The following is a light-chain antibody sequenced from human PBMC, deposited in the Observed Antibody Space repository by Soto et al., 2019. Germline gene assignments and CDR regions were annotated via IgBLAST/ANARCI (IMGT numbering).Light chain of an antibody. Sequence: EIVLTQSPGTLSLSPGEGATLSCRSSQYIASSYLAWYQQRRGQAPRLLIYGASSRASGIPDRFSGSGSGTDFTLTISRLEPEDSAVYYCQQYGGSPYTFGQGPKVEI. CDR2: GAS. CDR3: QQYGGSPYT. J-gene: IGKJ2*01. CDR1: QYIASSY. V-gene: IGKV3-20*01.